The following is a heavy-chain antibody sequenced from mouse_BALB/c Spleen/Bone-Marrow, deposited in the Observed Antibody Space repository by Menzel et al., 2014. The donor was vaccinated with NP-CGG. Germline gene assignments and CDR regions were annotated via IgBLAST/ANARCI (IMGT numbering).Heavy chain of an antibody. J-gene: IGHJ3*01. Sequence: DVHLVESGAELVKPGASVKLSCTASGFNIKDTYMHWVKQRPEQGLEWIGRIDPANGNTKYDPKFQGKATITADTSSNTAYLQLSSLTSEDTAVYYCAPYYYGRWFTYWGQGTLVTVSA. V-gene: IGHV14-3*02. CDR3: APYYYGRWFTY. D-gene: IGHD1-1*01. CDR1: GFNIKDTY. CDR2: IDPANGNT.